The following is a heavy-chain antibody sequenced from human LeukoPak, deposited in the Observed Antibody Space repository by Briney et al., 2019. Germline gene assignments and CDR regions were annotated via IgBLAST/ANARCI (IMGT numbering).Heavy chain of an antibody. CDR3: ASGPTTGYYYYMDV. CDR1: GGSISSGSYY. D-gene: IGHD7-27*01. V-gene: IGHV4-61*02. CDR2: IYTSGST. J-gene: IGHJ6*03. Sequence: PSQTLSLTCTASGGSISSGSYYWNWIRQPAGKGLEWIGRIYTSGSTNYNPSLKSRVTISVDTSKNQFSLKLSSVTAADTAAYHCASGPTTGYYYYMDVWGKGTTVTVSS.